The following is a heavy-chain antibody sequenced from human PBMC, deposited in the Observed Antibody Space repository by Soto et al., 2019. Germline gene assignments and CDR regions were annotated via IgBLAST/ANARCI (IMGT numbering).Heavy chain of an antibody. CDR2: ISDSGGST. V-gene: IGHV3-23*01. J-gene: IGHJ4*02. CDR1: GFAFSSYA. Sequence: EVQLLESGGGLVQPGGSLRLSCAASGFAFSSYAMNWVRQAPGKGLEWVSVISDSGGSTYDADSVKGRFTISRDNSKNTLYFQMNSLRTEDTAIYYCTTDGGSGTYPEYWGQGTLVTVSS. CDR3: TTDGGSGTYPEY. D-gene: IGHD1-26*01.